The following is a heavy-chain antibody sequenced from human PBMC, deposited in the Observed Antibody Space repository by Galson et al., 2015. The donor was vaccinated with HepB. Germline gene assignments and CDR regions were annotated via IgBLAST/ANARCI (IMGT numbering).Heavy chain of an antibody. CDR1: GDSVSSNSAA. CDR3: AKDRGIAAAVPYYGMDV. CDR2: TYYRSKWYN. Sequence: CAISGDSVSSNSAAWNWIRQSPSRGLEWLGRTYYRSKWYNDYAVSVKSRITINPDTSKNQFSLQLNSVTPEDTAVYYCAKDRGIAAAVPYYGMDVWGQGTTVTVSS. V-gene: IGHV6-1*01. J-gene: IGHJ6*02. D-gene: IGHD6-13*01.